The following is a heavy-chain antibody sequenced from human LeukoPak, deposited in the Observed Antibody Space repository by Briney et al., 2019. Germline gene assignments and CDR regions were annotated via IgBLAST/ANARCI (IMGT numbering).Heavy chain of an antibody. J-gene: IGHJ4*02. D-gene: IGHD3-22*01. CDR2: IIPIFGTA. CDR3: ARASYDSSGYYWGAIDY. Sequence: ASVKVSCKASGGTFSSYAISWVRQAPGQGLEWMGGIIPIFGTAKYAQKLQGRVTITTDESTSTAYMELSSLRSEDTAVYYCARASYDSSGYYWGAIDYWGQGTLVTVSS. V-gene: IGHV1-69*05. CDR1: GGTFSSYA.